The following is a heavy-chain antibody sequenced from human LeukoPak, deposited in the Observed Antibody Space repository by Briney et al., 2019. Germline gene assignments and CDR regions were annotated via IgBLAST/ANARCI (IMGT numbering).Heavy chain of an antibody. CDR2: IIPIFGTA. CDR3: ARDSGYGGSFDY. J-gene: IGHJ4*02. V-gene: IGHV1-69*05. Sequence: GASVKVSCKASGGTFSSYAISWVRQAPGQGLEWMGGIIPIFGTANYAQKFQGRVTITTDESTSTAYMELSSLRSEDTAVYYCARDSGYGGSFDYWGQGTLVTVSS. D-gene: IGHD5-12*01. CDR1: GGTFSSYA.